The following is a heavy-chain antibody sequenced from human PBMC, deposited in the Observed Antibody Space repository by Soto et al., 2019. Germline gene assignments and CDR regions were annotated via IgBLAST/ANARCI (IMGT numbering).Heavy chain of an antibody. CDR3: AQRRLNTYGYIDY. Sequence: PGGSLRLSCAASGFSFSDYGMSLVRQAPGKGLECVSAINGTAASTYYADSVKGRVIISRDNSKDTLHLQVNSLGAEDTAIYYCAQRRLNTYGYIDYWGQGALVTVSS. D-gene: IGHD2-8*01. V-gene: IGHV3-23*01. J-gene: IGHJ4*02. CDR1: GFSFSDYG. CDR2: INGTAAST.